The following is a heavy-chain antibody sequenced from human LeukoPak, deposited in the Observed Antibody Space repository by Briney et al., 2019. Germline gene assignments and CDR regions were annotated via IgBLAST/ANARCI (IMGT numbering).Heavy chain of an antibody. V-gene: IGHV3-23*01. J-gene: IGHJ6*03. CDR3: AKDGGTYPYFLDV. Sequence: GGSLRLSCAASEFSVGSNYMTWVRQAPGKGLQWVSAVSGSGAHTYYADSVKGRFTISRDNSRDTLYLQMNSLRAEDTAIYICAKDGGTYPYFLDVWGKGTTVIVSS. D-gene: IGHD1-26*01. CDR2: VSGSGAHT. CDR1: EFSVGSNY.